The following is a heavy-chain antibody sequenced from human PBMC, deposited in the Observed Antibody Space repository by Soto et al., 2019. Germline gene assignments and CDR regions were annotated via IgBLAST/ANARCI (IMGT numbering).Heavy chain of an antibody. CDR1: GYTFTSYG. V-gene: IGHV1-18*01. Sequence: ASVKVSCKASGYTFTSYGISWVRQAPGQGLEWMGWISAYNGNTNYAQKLQGRVTMTTDTSTSTAYMELRSLRSDDTAVYYCARERITGTSGDILTGYYAAFDYWGQGTLVTVSS. J-gene: IGHJ4*02. D-gene: IGHD3-9*01. CDR2: ISAYNGNT. CDR3: ARERITGTSGDILTGYYAAFDY.